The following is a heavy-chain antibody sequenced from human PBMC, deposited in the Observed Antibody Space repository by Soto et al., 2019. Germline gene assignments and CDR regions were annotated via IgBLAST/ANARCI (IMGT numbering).Heavy chain of an antibody. D-gene: IGHD2-2*01. CDR3: ARLAFRYQLPFDY. CDR2: IYYSGST. CDR1: GGSISSSSYY. V-gene: IGHV4-39*01. J-gene: IGHJ4*02. Sequence: QLQLQESGPGLVKPSETLSLTCTVSGGSISSSSYYWGWIRQPPGKGLEWIGSIYYSGSTYYNPSLKSRVTISVDTSKNQFSLKLSSVTAADTAVYYCARLAFRYQLPFDYWGQGTLVTVSS.